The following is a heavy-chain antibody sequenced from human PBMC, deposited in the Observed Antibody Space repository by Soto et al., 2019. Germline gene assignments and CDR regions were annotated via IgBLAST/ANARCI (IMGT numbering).Heavy chain of an antibody. CDR3: VRFGSGLNY. J-gene: IGHJ4*02. Sequence: SPAVSLTCAISGDSVSSNSVGWNWIRQSPSRGLEWLGRTYYRSKWYYEYAVSVKSRIIINPDTSKNQVSLQLSSVTPEDTTMYYCVRFGSGLNYWGQGSLVTVSS. V-gene: IGHV6-1*01. D-gene: IGHD6-19*01. CDR1: GDSVSSNSVG. CDR2: TYYRSKWYY.